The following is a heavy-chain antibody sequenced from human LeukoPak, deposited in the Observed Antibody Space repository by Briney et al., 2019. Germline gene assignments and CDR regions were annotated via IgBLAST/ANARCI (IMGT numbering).Heavy chain of an antibody. CDR3: ARRDSYIAAAMQFDP. Sequence: PSETLSLTCAVSGYSINSAYYWGWIQQPPGKGLEWIGTISHSGSTYYNPSLKSRVTISIDTSKNRFSLKLNSVTAADTAVYYCARRDSYIAAAMQFDPWGQGTLVTVSS. D-gene: IGHD6-13*01. CDR2: ISHSGST. CDR1: GYSINSAYY. J-gene: IGHJ5*02. V-gene: IGHV4-38-2*01.